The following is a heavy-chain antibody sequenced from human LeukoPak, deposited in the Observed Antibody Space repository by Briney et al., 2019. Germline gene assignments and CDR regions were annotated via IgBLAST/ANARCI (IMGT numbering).Heavy chain of an antibody. D-gene: IGHD3-10*01. CDR3: ARVPYGNYHYYYMDV. V-gene: IGHV3-53*01. CDR2: IYSGSST. J-gene: IGHJ6*03. Sequence: GGSLRLSCAASGFTVGTNYMSWVRQAPGKGLEWVSLIYSGSSTYYANSVKGRFTISRDNSKNTVYLQMNSLRAEDTAVYYCARVPYGNYHYYYMDVWGKGTTVTVSS. CDR1: GFTVGTNY.